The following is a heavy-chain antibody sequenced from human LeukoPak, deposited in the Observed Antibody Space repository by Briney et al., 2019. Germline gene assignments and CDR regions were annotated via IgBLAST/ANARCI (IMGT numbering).Heavy chain of an antibody. J-gene: IGHJ4*02. V-gene: IGHV1-2*02. CDR2: IDPNSGGT. D-gene: IGHD3-10*01. CDR1: GYTFTGYY. Sequence: ASVKVSCKASGYTFTGYYLHWVRQAPGQGLEWMGWIDPNSGGTKYAQRFQGRVTMTRDTSISTAYMELSSLRSDDTAVFYCARNYYDSRTYYNPGGYWGQGTLVTVSS. CDR3: ARNYYDSRTYYNPGGY.